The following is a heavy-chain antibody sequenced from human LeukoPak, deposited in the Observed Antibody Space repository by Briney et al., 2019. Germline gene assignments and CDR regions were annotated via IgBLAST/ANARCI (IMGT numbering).Heavy chain of an antibody. V-gene: IGHV1-8*01. Sequence: ASVKVSCKASGYTFTSYDINWVRQATGQGLEWMGWMNPNSGNTGYAQKFQGRVTMTRNTSKSTAYMELSSLRSEDTAVYYCARGDSSGYYFDYWGQGTLVTVSS. CDR3: ARGDSSGYYFDY. J-gene: IGHJ4*02. D-gene: IGHD3-22*01. CDR2: MNPNSGNT. CDR1: GYTFTSYD.